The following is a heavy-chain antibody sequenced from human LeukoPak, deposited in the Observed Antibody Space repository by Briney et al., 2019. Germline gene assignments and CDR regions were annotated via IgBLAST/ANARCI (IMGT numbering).Heavy chain of an antibody. D-gene: IGHD2-21*02. CDR3: ARLRCGGDCYSGRSHYGMDV. J-gene: IGHJ6*02. Sequence: GGSLRLSCAASGFTFSNYAIHWVRQAPGKGLEWVAAITYDGSSKYYADSAKGRFTISRDNSKNTVYLQMNSLRGEDTAVYYCARLRCGGDCYSGRSHYGMDVWGQGTTVTVSS. V-gene: IGHV3-30-3*01. CDR1: GFTFSNYA. CDR2: ITYDGSSK.